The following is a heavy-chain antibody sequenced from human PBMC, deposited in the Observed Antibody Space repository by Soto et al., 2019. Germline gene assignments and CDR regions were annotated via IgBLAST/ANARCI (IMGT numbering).Heavy chain of an antibody. CDR3: ARDGPHFDVDV. CDR1: GFTFSGYW. V-gene: IGHV3-74*03. D-gene: IGHD3-9*01. J-gene: IGHJ6*02. Sequence: PGGSLRLSCAASGFTFSGYWMHWVRQAPGKGLEWVSRIKSDGSGTTYADSVKGRFTISRDNSKNTVFLQIDSLRGDDTAVYYCARDGPHFDVDVWGQGTTVTVSS. CDR2: IKSDGSGT.